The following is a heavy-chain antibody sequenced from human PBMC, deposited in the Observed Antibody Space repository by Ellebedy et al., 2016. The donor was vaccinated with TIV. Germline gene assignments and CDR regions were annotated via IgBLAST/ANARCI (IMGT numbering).Heavy chain of an antibody. Sequence: SETLSLTCAVYGGSFSGHYWNWIRQSPGKGLEWNGEIHPSGSTNYNPSLKSRVTMSVDTSKNQFSLRLSPVIAADTAVYYCAGFMVTSPVHDHWGQGTLVTVSS. CDR2: IHPSGST. J-gene: IGHJ4*02. V-gene: IGHV4-34*01. D-gene: IGHD4-23*01. CDR1: GGSFSGHY. CDR3: AGFMVTSPVHDH.